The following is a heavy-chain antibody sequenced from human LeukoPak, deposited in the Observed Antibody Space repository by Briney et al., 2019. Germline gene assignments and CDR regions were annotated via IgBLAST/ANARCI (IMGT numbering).Heavy chain of an antibody. V-gene: IGHV3-21*01. D-gene: IGHD6-19*01. J-gene: IGHJ4*02. Sequence: PGGSLRLSCAASGFTFSSYSMNWVRQAPGKGLEWVSSISSSSSYIYYADSVKGRFTISRDNAKNSLYLQMNSLRAEDTAVYYCARDYSVRYSSGWYYWGQGTPVTVSS. CDR1: GFTFSSYS. CDR2: ISSSSSYI. CDR3: ARDYSVRYSSGWYY.